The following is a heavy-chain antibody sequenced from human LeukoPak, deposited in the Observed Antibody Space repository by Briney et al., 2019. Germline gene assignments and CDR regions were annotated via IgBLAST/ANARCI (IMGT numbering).Heavy chain of an antibody. V-gene: IGHV4-34*01. CDR1: GGSFSGYY. CDR2: INHSGST. CDR3: ASVSIVVVPAAIRGYYYYYYMDV. Sequence: SETLSLTCAVYGGSFSGYYWSWVRQPPGKGLEWSGEINHSGSTNYNPSLRSRVTILVAPSKTQFSLKLSSVTAADAAVYYCASVSIVVVPAAIRGYYYYYYMDVWGKGTRVTVSS. J-gene: IGHJ6*03. D-gene: IGHD2-2*02.